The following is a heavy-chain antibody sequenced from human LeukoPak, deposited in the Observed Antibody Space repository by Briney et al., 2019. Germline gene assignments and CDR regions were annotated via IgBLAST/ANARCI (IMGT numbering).Heavy chain of an antibody. D-gene: IGHD4-23*01. Sequence: VSGPTLVHPKQTVTLTCTYAGFSLSTSGLGVGWIRQPPGMALEWLALIYWDADKRYSPSLRSRLTITKDTSKNQVVLTMTNMEAVDTATYYCARLQRTFGGHSRYYDSWGRGALVTVSS. CDR3: ARLQRTFGGHSRYYDS. V-gene: IGHV2-5*02. CDR2: IYWDADK. J-gene: IGHJ5*01. CDR1: GFSLSTSGLG.